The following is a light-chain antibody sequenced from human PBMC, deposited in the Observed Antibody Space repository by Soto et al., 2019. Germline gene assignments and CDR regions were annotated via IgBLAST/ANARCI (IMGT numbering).Light chain of an antibody. V-gene: IGLV2-14*03. J-gene: IGLJ1*01. CDR2: DVT. CDR3: SSYTSITTFYV. CDR1: SSDVDGHNF. Sequence: QSALTQPASVSGSPGQSITIPCTGTSSDVDGHNFVSWYQHHPGKAPKLMIYDVTNRPSGVSDRFSGSKSGNTASLTISGLQAEDEADYFCSSYTSITTFYVFGTGTKVTVL.